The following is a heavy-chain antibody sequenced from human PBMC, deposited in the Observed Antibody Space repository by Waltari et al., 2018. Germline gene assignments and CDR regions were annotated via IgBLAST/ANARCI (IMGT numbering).Heavy chain of an antibody. V-gene: IGHV3-7*01. J-gene: IGHJ3*02. CDR2: IKQDGSEK. Sequence: EVQLVESGGGLVQPGGSLRLSCAAYGFTFSSYWMSGVRQAPGKGLEWVANIKQDGSEKYYVDSVKGRFTISRDNAKNSLYLQMNSLRAEDTAVYYCARLGITMVQAFDIWGQGTMVTVSS. CDR3: ARLGITMVQAFDI. D-gene: IGHD3-10*01. CDR1: GFTFSSYW.